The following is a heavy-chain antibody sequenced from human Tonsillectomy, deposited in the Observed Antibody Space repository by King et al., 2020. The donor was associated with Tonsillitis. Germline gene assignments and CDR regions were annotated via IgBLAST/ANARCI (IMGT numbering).Heavy chain of an antibody. CDR3: AKQLSSVTTFGNWYFDL. CDR1: GFTISTYA. D-gene: IGHD3-16*01. Sequence: VQLVESGGGLVQPGGSLRLSCAASGFTISTYAMTWVRQAPGKGLEWVSAISGSGGSTYYADSVKGRFTISRDISKNTLYLQMNSLRAEDTALYYCAKQLSSVTTFGNWYFDLWGRGTLVTVSS. V-gene: IGHV3-23*04. CDR2: ISGSGGST. J-gene: IGHJ2*01.